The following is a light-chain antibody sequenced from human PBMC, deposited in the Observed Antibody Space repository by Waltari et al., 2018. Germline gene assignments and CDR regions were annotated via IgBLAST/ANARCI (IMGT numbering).Light chain of an antibody. CDR2: DAS. V-gene: IGKV3-20*01. J-gene: IGKJ2*01. CDR1: QTISNY. CDR3: QQYGSSPT. Sequence: EIVLTQSPGTLSLSPGERATLSCRASQTISNYLAWYQQKHGQAPRLLIYDASSKAIGIPDRFSGSGSGTDFTLTISRLEPEDFAMYYCQQYGSSPTFGQGTKLEIK.